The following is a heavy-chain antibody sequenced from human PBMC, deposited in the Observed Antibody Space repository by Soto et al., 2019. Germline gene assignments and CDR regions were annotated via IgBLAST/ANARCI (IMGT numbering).Heavy chain of an antibody. D-gene: IGHD5-12*01. Sequence: QVQLVQSGAEVKKPGSSVKVSCKASGGTFSSYAISWVRQAPGQGLEWMGGIIPIFGTANYAQKFQGRVTITADESTSTGYMELSSLRSEDTAVYYCALGGRDGYAYRGGFDYWGQGTLVTVSS. V-gene: IGHV1-69*01. J-gene: IGHJ4*02. CDR3: ALGGRDGYAYRGGFDY. CDR1: GGTFSSYA. CDR2: IIPIFGTA.